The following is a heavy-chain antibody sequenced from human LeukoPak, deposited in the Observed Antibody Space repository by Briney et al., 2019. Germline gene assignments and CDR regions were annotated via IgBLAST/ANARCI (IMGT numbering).Heavy chain of an antibody. D-gene: IGHD6-19*01. CDR2: IRYDGSNK. V-gene: IGHV3-30*02. Sequence: GGSLRLSCAASGFTFSSYGMHWVRQAPGKGLEWVAFIRYDGSNKYYADSVKGRFTISRDNSKNTLYLQMNSLRAEDTAVYYCGEDRRPGIAVAGTTDYWGQGTLVTVSS. CDR3: GEDRRPGIAVAGTTDY. J-gene: IGHJ4*02. CDR1: GFTFSSYG.